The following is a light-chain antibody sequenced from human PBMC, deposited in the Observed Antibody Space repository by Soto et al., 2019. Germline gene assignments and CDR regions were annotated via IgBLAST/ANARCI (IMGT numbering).Light chain of an antibody. J-gene: IGLJ1*01. CDR2: EVV. CDR1: KNDIGVYDF. V-gene: IGLV2-8*01. CDR3: KSYAGSNTYV. Sequence: QSALTQPPSASGSPGQSVTISCTGTKNDIGVYDFVSWYQHHPGKAPRLIIYEVVQRPSGVPDRFSGSKSGNTASLTVSGLQAADEAHYFCKSYAGSNTYVFGRGTKV.